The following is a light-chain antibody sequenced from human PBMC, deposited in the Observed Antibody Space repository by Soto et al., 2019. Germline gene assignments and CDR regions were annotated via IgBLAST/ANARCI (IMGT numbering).Light chain of an antibody. J-gene: IGKJ4*01. Sequence: TVLTQSPATLSLSPGERATLSCKASQSIGNSLGWFQQKPGQAPRLLIDDAFNRATGIPARFTGSGSGSDFTLTISSLEPEDFGVYYCRQRYNWPLTLGGDTKVDIK. V-gene: IGKV3-11*01. CDR3: RQRYNWPLT. CDR2: DAF. CDR1: QSIGNS.